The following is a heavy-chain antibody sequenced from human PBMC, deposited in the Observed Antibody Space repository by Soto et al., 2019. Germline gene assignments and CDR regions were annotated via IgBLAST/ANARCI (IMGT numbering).Heavy chain of an antibody. D-gene: IGHD2-8*02. CDR1: GYTFTSYG. CDR3: ARDDAHWSIEDYYYGMDV. CDR2: ISAYNGNT. V-gene: IGHV1-18*01. Sequence: QVQLEQSGAEVKKPGASVKVSCKASGYTFTSYGISWVRQAPGQGLEWMGWISAYNGNTNYAQKLQGRVTMTTDTSTSTAYMELRSLRSDDTAVYYCARDDAHWSIEDYYYGMDVWGQGTTVTVSS. J-gene: IGHJ6*02.